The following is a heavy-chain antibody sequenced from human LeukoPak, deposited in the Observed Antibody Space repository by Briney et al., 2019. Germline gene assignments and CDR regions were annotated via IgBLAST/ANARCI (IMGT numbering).Heavy chain of an antibody. CDR3: ARGITIFGVVTTLFDP. D-gene: IGHD3-3*01. V-gene: IGHV4-39*01. J-gene: IGHJ5*02. CDR1: GGSISSSSYY. Sequence: PSETLSLSCTVSGGSISSSSYYWGWIRQPPGKGLEWIGSIHYSGSTYYNPSLKSRLTISVDTSKNQFSLKLSSVTAADTAVYYCARGITIFGVVTTLFDPWGQGTLVTVSS. CDR2: IHYSGST.